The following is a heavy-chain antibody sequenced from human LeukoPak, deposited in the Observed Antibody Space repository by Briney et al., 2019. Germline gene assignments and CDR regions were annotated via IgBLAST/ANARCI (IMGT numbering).Heavy chain of an antibody. Sequence: SETLSLTCTVSGGSISSYYWSWIRQPPGKGLEWIGYIYYSGSTYYNPSLKSRVTISVDTSKDQFSLKLSSVTAADTAVYYCARERIAAANHDYWGQGTLVTVSS. D-gene: IGHD6-13*01. J-gene: IGHJ4*02. CDR1: GGSISSYY. V-gene: IGHV4-59*12. CDR2: IYYSGST. CDR3: ARERIAAANHDY.